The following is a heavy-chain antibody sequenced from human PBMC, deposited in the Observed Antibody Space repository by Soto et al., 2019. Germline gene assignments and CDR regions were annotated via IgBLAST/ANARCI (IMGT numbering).Heavy chain of an antibody. CDR2: ISSDGSST. J-gene: IGHJ4*02. Sequence: EVQLVESGGGLVQPGGSLRLSCAASGFTLSSYCMHWVRQVLGKGLVWVSRISSDGSSTSYADSVKGRFTISRDNAKNILYLQMNSLRAEDTAVYYWTRDVVGRSGEFDNWGQGTLVTVSS. CDR1: GFTLSSYC. D-gene: IGHD3-10*01. CDR3: TRDVVGRSGEFDN. V-gene: IGHV3-74*01.